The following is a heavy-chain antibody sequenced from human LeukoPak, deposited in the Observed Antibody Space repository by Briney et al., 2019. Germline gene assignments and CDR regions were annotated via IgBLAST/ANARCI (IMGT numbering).Heavy chain of an antibody. Sequence: PGGSLRLSCAASGFTFSSYEMNWVRQAPGKGLEWVSRISSSGGSTYCADSVKGRFTMSRDNSKNTLYLQMNSLRAEDTAVYYCARSSITMVRGVIKSTTSWYHYYNMDVWGKGTTVTVSS. CDR3: ARSSITMVRGVIKSTTSWYHYYNMDV. D-gene: IGHD3-10*01. J-gene: IGHJ6*03. CDR2: ISSSGGST. CDR1: GFTFSSYE. V-gene: IGHV3-23*01.